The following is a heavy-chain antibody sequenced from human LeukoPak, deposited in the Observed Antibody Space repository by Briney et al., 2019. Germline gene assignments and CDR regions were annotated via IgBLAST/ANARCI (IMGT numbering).Heavy chain of an antibody. Sequence: ASVKVSCKVSGYTLTELSMHWVRQAPGKGLEWMGGFDPEDGETIYAQKFQGRVTMTEDTSTDTAYMELSSLRSEDTAVYYCATDRRGSHIVVVPAAFDYWGQGTLVTVSS. V-gene: IGHV1-24*01. CDR1: GYTLTELS. CDR3: ATDRRGSHIVVVPAAFDY. CDR2: FDPEDGET. J-gene: IGHJ4*02. D-gene: IGHD2-2*01.